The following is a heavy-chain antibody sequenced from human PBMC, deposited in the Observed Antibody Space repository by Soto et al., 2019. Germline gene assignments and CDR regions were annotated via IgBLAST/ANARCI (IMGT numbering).Heavy chain of an antibody. J-gene: IGHJ4*02. Sequence: PEGSLRLSCAASGFTFSMYAMTWVRQAPAKGLEWVSGISGSGGSTYYADSVKGRFTISRDNSKNTLYLQMNSLRAEDTAVYYCAKFSLGVVPAALPDWGQGTLVTVSS. CDR3: AKFSLGVVPAALPD. CDR1: GFTFSMYA. D-gene: IGHD2-2*01. CDR2: ISGSGGST. V-gene: IGHV3-23*01.